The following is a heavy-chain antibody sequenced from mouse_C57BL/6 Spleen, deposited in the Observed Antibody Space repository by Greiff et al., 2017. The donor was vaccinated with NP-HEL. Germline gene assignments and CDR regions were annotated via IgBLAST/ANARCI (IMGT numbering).Heavy chain of an antibody. CDR3: ARAYYYGSSYGFAD. Sequence: QVQLQQPGAELVMPGASVKLSCKASGYTFTSYWMHWVKQRPGQGLEWIGEIDPSDSYTNYNQKFKGKSTLTVDKSSSTAYMQLSSLTSEDSAVYYGARAYYYGSSYGFADWGQGTLVTVAA. CDR2: IDPSDSYT. D-gene: IGHD1-1*01. CDR1: GYTFTSYW. J-gene: IGHJ3*01. V-gene: IGHV1-69*01.